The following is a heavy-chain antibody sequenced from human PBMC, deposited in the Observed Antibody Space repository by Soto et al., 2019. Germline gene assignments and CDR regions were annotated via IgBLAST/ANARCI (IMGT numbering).Heavy chain of an antibody. D-gene: IGHD3-22*01. CDR3: AREGYYDSSGYYYYGMDV. Sequence: ASVKVSCKASGYTFTGYYMHWVRQAPGQGLEWMGWINPNSGGTNYAQKFQGWVTMTRDTSISTAYMELSGLRSDDTAVYYCAREGYYDSSGYYYYGMDVWGQGTTVTVSS. CDR2: INPNSGGT. CDR1: GYTFTGYY. V-gene: IGHV1-2*04. J-gene: IGHJ6*02.